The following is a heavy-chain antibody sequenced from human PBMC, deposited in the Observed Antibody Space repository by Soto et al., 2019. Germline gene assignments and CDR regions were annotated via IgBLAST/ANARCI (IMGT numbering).Heavy chain of an antibody. CDR1: GFTFSSYA. J-gene: IGHJ5*02. CDR3: VRRLGFSGVGPSTSNWFDP. V-gene: IGHV3-48*04. CDR2: ISSSGNTI. Sequence: GGSLRLSCAASGFTFSSYAMHWVRQAPGKGREWLSYISSSGNTIYYATSVKGRFTISRDNAKNSLSLQMNSLTAEDTAVYYCVRRLGFSGVGPSTSNWFDPWGQGTLVTVSS. D-gene: IGHD1-26*01.